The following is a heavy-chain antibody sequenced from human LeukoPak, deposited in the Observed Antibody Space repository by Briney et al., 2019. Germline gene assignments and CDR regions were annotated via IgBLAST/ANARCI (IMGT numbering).Heavy chain of an antibody. J-gene: IGHJ4*02. Sequence: GGSLRLSCAASGFTLSSYAMSWVRQAPGKGLDFVSTFTGGFPTNLTADSVKGRFTIYRDNSKNTVYLQMNSLRAEETAVYYCAKASRATCSGAFCYHFDSWGPGTLVTVSS. CDR2: FTGGFPTN. D-gene: IGHD2-15*01. CDR3: AKASRATCSGAFCYHFDS. CDR1: GFTLSSYA. V-gene: IGHV3-23*01.